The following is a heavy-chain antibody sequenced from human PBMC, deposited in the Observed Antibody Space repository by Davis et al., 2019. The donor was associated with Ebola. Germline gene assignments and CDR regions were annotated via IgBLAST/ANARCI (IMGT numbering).Heavy chain of an antibody. Sequence: SETLSLTCTVSGGSISSSSYYWGWIRQPPGKGLEWIGSIYYSGSTYYNPSLKSRVTISVDTSKNQFSLKLSSVTAADTAVYYCARGRWGVLAARWFDPWGQGTLVTVSS. V-gene: IGHV4-39*01. CDR1: GGSISSSSYY. CDR3: ARGRWGVLAARWFDP. J-gene: IGHJ5*02. D-gene: IGHD2-2*01. CDR2: IYYSGST.